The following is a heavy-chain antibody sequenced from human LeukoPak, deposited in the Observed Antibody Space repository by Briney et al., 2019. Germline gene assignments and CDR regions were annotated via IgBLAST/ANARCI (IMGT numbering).Heavy chain of an antibody. V-gene: IGHV3-7*01. D-gene: IGHD6-13*01. CDR3: VRAGGSSWSDF. CDR2: INQDGSEN. Sequence: PGGSQGLSCADSGFTFSSYWMSWVRQSPGKGLEWVANINQDGSENHYVDSVKGRFTISRDNAKNSVFVQMNGLRVEDTAVYYCVRAGGSSWSDFWGQGTLVTVSS. CDR1: GFTFSSYW. J-gene: IGHJ4*02.